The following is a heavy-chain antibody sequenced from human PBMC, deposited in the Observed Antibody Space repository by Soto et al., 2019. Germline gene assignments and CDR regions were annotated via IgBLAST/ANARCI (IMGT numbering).Heavy chain of an antibody. Sequence: GGSLRLSCAPSGFSFSDSYMSWIRQAPGKGLEWISYISPRSTFRDYAESVKGRFTISRDSVKNSLYLQMNNLTAGDTGVYYCARGGGGGLFDPWGQGSLVTVSS. D-gene: IGHD2-21*01. CDR2: ISPRSTFR. CDR3: ARGGGGGLFDP. J-gene: IGHJ5*02. V-gene: IGHV3-11*06. CDR1: GFSFSDSY.